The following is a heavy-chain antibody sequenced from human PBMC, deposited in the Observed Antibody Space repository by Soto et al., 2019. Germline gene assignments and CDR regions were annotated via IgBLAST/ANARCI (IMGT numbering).Heavy chain of an antibody. D-gene: IGHD3-9*01. CDR2: ISAYNGNT. J-gene: IGHJ3*02. Sequence: ASVKVSCKASGYTFTSYGISWVRQAPGQGLEWMGWISAYNGNTNYAQKLQGRVTMTTDTSTSTAYMELRRLRSDDTAVYYCASRPYDILTGYPLDAFDIWGQGTMVTVSS. CDR3: ASRPYDILTGYPLDAFDI. V-gene: IGHV1-18*01. CDR1: GYTFTSYG.